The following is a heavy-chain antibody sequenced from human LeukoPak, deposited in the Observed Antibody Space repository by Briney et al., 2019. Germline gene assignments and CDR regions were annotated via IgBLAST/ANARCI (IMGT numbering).Heavy chain of an antibody. D-gene: IGHD3-22*01. V-gene: IGHV3-48*03. J-gene: IGHJ4*02. Sequence: GGSVRLSCAVSGFTFSSYEMNWVRQAPGKGPEWVTFISGTGSMIYYADSVKGRFTISRDNSKNTLYLQMNSLRAEDTAVYYCAKDDYYDTSGYRDWGQGTLVTVSS. CDR2: ISGTGSMI. CDR1: GFTFSSYE. CDR3: AKDDYYDTSGYRD.